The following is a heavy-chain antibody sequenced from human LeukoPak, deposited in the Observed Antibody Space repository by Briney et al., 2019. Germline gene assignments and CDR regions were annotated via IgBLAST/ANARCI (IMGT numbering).Heavy chain of an antibody. CDR3: AQKGGTDH. V-gene: IGHV3-48*02. CDR2: ISSSSSAI. Sequence: PGGSLRLSCAASGFTFSRFGMSWVRQAPGKGLEWISYISSSSSAIYYADSVKGRFTVSRDNAKNSLYLQMSSLRDEDTAVYYCAQKGGTDHWGQGTLVTVSS. J-gene: IGHJ4*02. D-gene: IGHD2-15*01. CDR1: GFTFSRFG.